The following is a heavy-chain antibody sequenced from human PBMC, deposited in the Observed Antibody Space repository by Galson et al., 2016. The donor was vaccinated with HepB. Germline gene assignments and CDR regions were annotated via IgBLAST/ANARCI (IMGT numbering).Heavy chain of an antibody. CDR1: GSSLSTNGVG. CDR2: IYWDDDK. Sequence: PALVKPTQTLTLTCTFSGSSLSTNGVGVGWIRQPPGKALEWLALIYWDDDKRYSPSLKNGLTITKDTSKNQVVLTMTNMDPVDTATYYCAHRRPPYSSGSYQYFFNYWGQGTLVTVSS. V-gene: IGHV2-5*02. CDR3: AHRRPPYSSGSYQYFFNY. J-gene: IGHJ4*02. D-gene: IGHD3-10*01.